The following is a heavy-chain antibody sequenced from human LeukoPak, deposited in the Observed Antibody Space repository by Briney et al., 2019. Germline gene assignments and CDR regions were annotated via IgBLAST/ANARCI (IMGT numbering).Heavy chain of an antibody. Sequence: SETLSLTCTVSGVSISSSSYCLGWVRQPPGTGLEWIGSIYYSGSTYYNPSLKSRLTISVDTSKNHFSLKLSSVTAPDPAGYYCARQLWLQLIDYWGQGTLVTVSS. CDR2: IYYSGST. D-gene: IGHD5-24*01. CDR3: ARQLWLQLIDY. V-gene: IGHV4-39*01. J-gene: IGHJ4*02. CDR1: GVSISSSSYC.